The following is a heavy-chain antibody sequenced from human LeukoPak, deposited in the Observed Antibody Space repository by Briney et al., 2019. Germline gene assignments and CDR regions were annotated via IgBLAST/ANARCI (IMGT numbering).Heavy chain of an antibody. V-gene: IGHV3-9*01. Sequence: GGSLRLSCAASGFTFDDYAMHWVRQAPGKGLEGVSGISWNSGSIGYADSVKGRFTISRYNAKNSLYLQMTSLRAEDTGLYYCAKESSSAGSFDIWGQGTMVTVSS. CDR1: GFTFDDYA. J-gene: IGHJ3*02. CDR3: AKESSSAGSFDI. CDR2: ISWNSGSI. D-gene: IGHD6-6*01.